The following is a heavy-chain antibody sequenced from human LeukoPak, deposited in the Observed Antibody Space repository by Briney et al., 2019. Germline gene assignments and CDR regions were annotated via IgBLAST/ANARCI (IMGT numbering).Heavy chain of an antibody. V-gene: IGHV4-38-2*01. CDR1: GYSVSRGSY. CDR3: ACGLHSGQFAFHI. J-gene: IGHJ3*02. CDR2: VYHSGSA. Sequence: PSETLSLTCAVSGYSVSRGSYWGWIRQPPGKGLEWIGSVYHSGSAYYNPSLKSRVTISVDTSKNQFSLKLNSVTASDTAVYYCACGLHSGQFAFHIWGQGTMVTVSS. D-gene: IGHD5-24*01.